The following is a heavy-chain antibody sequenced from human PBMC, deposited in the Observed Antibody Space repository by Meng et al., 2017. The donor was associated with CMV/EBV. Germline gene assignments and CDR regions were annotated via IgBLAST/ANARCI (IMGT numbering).Heavy chain of an antibody. Sequence: ASVKVSCKASGYTFTSYGISWVRQAPGQGLEWMGWISAYNGNTNYAQKFQGRVTITADKSTSTAYMKLSSLRSEDTAVYYCARGPTIFGVVTSFDYWGQGTLVTVSS. D-gene: IGHD3-3*01. J-gene: IGHJ4*02. CDR3: ARGPTIFGVVTSFDY. V-gene: IGHV1-18*01. CDR1: GYTFTSYG. CDR2: ISAYNGNT.